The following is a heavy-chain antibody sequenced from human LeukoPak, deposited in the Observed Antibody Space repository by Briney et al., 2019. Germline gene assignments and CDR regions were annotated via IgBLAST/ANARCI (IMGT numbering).Heavy chain of an antibody. CDR3: AKHLYYYDGSGYKTPFDY. Sequence: SETLSLTCTVSGGSVSSSRYYWGWIRQPPGKGLEWIGSIYYSGSTYYNPSLKSRVTMSVDTSKNQFSLRLTSVTAADTAVYYCAKHLYYYDGSGYKTPFDYWGQGTLVTVSS. J-gene: IGHJ4*02. CDR2: IYYSGST. D-gene: IGHD3-22*01. V-gene: IGHV4-39*01. CDR1: GGSVSSSRYY.